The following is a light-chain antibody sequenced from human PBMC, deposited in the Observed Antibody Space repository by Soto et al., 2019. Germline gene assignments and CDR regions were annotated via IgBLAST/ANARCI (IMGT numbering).Light chain of an antibody. CDR2: DAS. CDR1: QSFSSY. V-gene: IGKV3-11*01. Sequence: EIVLTQSPATLSLSPGERATLSCRASQSFSSYLAGYHQKPGRAPRLLLYDASTRATGIPARFSGSGSGTDFTLTISSLEPEDFAVYYCQQRSNWPQVITFGQGTRLEIK. CDR3: QQRSNWPQVIT. J-gene: IGKJ5*01.